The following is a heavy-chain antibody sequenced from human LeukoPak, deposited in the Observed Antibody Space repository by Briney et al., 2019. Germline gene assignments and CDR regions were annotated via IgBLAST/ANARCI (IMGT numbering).Heavy chain of an antibody. J-gene: IGHJ6*02. Sequence: GGSLRLSCAASGITFSSFGMHWVRQAPGKGLEWVSVIYSGGSTYYADSVKGRFTISRDNSKNTLYLQMNSLRAEDTAVYYCATINTRDSIAVAGTGRRDYYYYYGMDVWGQGTTVTVSS. CDR2: IYSGGST. CDR3: ATINTRDSIAVAGTGRRDYYYYYGMDV. CDR1: GITFSSFG. D-gene: IGHD6-19*01. V-gene: IGHV3-53*01.